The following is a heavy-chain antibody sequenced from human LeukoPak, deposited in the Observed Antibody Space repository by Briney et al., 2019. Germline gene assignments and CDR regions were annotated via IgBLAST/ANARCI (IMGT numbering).Heavy chain of an antibody. V-gene: IGHV3-15*01. D-gene: IGHD1-14*01. Sequence: GGSLRLSCAASGFTSSNAWVSWVRQAPGKGLEWVGRIKSKTDGGTTDYAAPVKGRFTISRDDSKNTLYLQMNSLKTEDTAVYYCTTDFPRTGSRPALANYWGQGTLVTVSS. J-gene: IGHJ4*02. CDR3: TTDFPRTGSRPALANY. CDR1: GFTSSNAW. CDR2: IKSKTDGGTT.